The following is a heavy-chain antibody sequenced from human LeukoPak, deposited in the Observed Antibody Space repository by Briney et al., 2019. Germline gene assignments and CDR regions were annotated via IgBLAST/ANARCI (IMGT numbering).Heavy chain of an antibody. V-gene: IGHV4-34*01. CDR3: ARRSIYTKYYFDY. CDR2: INHSGST. Sequence: KPSETLSLTCTVSGGSISSYYWSWIRQPPGKGLEWIGEINHSGSTNYNPSLKSRVTISVDTSKNQFSLKLSSVTAADTAVYYCARRSIYTKYYFDYWGQGTLVTVSS. CDR1: GGSISSYY. D-gene: IGHD2-2*02. J-gene: IGHJ4*02.